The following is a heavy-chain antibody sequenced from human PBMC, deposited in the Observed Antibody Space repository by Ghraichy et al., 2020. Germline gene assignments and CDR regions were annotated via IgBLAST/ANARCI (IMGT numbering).Heavy chain of an antibody. V-gene: IGHV3-11*06. J-gene: IGHJ3*02. D-gene: IGHD4-17*01. CDR2: ISSSSSYT. Sequence: GGSLRLSCAASGFTFSDYYMSWIRQAPGKGLEWVSYISSSSSYTNYADSVKGRFTISRDNAKNSLYLQMNSLRAEDTAVYYCARAPATTVTTFVAFDIWGQGTMVTVSS. CDR3: ARAPATTVTTFVAFDI. CDR1: GFTFSDYY.